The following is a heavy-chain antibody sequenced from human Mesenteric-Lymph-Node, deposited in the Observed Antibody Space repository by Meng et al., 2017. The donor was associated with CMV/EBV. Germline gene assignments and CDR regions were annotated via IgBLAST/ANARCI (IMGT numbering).Heavy chain of an antibody. CDR1: SCSGYY. J-gene: IGHJ4*02. D-gene: IGHD2-15*01. CDR3: AREFGYCSGGSCYGGFFEY. V-gene: IGHV4-34*01. CDR2: INHSGST. Sequence: SCSGYYWSWIRQPPGKGLEWMGEINHSGSTDYNPSLKSRVTISVDTSKNQFSLKLSSVTAADTAVYYCAREFGYCSGGSCYGGFFEYWGQGSLVTVSS.